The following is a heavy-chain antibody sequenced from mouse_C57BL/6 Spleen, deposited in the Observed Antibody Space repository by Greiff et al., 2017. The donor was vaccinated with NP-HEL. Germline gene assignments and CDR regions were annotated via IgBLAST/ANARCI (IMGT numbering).Heavy chain of an antibody. D-gene: IGHD2-4*01. CDR1: GFTFSSYG. CDR2: ISSGGSYT. V-gene: IGHV5-6*01. Sequence: EVKLMESGGDLVKPGGSLKLSCAASGFTFSSYGMSWVRQTPDKRLEWVATISSGGSYTYYPDSVKGRFTISRDNAKNTLYLQMSSLKSEDTAMYYCARPIYYDYDGYYAMDYWGQGTSVTVSS. J-gene: IGHJ4*01. CDR3: ARPIYYDYDGYYAMDY.